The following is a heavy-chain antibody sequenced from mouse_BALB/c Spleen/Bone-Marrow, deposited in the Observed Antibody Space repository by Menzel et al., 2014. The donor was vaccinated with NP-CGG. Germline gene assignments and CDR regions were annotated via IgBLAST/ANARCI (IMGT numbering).Heavy chain of an antibody. J-gene: IGHJ4*01. CDR3: ARSDGYRAMDY. CDR2: IYPGDGDT. Sequence: VQLQESGPELVKPGASVKISCKASGYAFSYSWMNWVKQRPGQGLEWIGRIYPGDGDTYYNGKFKGRATLTADKSSSTAYVQLSSLTSVDSAVYLCARSDGYRAMDYWGQGSSVTVSS. CDR1: GYAFSYSW. D-gene: IGHD2-3*01. V-gene: IGHV1-82*01.